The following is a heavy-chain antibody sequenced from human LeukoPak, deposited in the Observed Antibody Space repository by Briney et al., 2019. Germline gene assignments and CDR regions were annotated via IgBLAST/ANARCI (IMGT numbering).Heavy chain of an antibody. CDR3: AREPGVVVAAREMTFDI. CDR2: INPSGGST. CDR1: GYTFTSYG. Sequence: GASVKVSCKASGYTFTSYGISWVRQAPGQGLEWMGIINPSGGSTSYAQKFQGRVTMTRDTSTSTVYMELSSLRSEDTAVYYCAREPGVVVAAREMTFDIWGQGTMVTVSS. V-gene: IGHV1-46*01. J-gene: IGHJ3*02. D-gene: IGHD2-15*01.